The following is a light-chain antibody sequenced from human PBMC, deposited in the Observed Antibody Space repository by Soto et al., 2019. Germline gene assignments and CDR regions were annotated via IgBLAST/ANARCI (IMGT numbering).Light chain of an antibody. CDR3: QQLTNFRFA. Sequence: IQLTQSPSSLSASVGDRVTITCRASQGINTFLAWYQQRPGKAPQLLDYGASTLQSGVPSRFSGSGSGTDFTLTISSLQPEDFATYYCQQLTNFRFAFGQGTKLDIK. J-gene: IGKJ2*01. CDR1: QGINTF. V-gene: IGKV1-9*01. CDR2: GAS.